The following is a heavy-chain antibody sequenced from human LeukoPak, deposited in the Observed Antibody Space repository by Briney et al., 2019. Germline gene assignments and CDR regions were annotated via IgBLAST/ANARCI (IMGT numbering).Heavy chain of an antibody. V-gene: IGHV3-48*03. D-gene: IGHD4-11*01. J-gene: IGHJ4*02. CDR1: GFTFSSYE. Sequence: GGSLRLSCAASGFTFSSYEMNWVRQAPGKGLEWVSYISSSGSTIYYADSVKGRFTISRDNAKNSLYLQMNGLRAEDTAVYYCARESTTVTGYFDYWGQGTLVTVSS. CDR2: ISSSGSTI. CDR3: ARESTTVTGYFDY.